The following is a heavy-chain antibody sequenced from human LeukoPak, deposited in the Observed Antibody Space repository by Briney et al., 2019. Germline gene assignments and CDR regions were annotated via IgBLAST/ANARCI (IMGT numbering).Heavy chain of an antibody. V-gene: IGHV1-2*02. CDR2: INPNSGGT. D-gene: IGHD5-18*01. J-gene: IGHJ6*03. CDR1: GYTFTGYY. Sequence: ASVKVSCKASGYTFTGYYMHWVRQAPGQGLEWMGWINPNSGGTNYAQKFQGRVTMTRDTSISTAYMELSRLRSDDTAVYYCARDLEYSYGFGYYCYYMDVWGKGTTVTVSS. CDR3: ARDLEYSYGFGYYCYYMDV.